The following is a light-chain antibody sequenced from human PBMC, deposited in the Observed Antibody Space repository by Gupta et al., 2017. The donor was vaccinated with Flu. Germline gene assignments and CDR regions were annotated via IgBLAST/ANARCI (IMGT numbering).Light chain of an antibody. CDR2: AST. J-gene: IGKJ2*01. CDR3: QQRPRKLLMYT. Sequence: SLSASVGDRVTITCRASQTIDTYLNWYKKKPGKAPRLLIYASTSLQRGVKSRFSGSGDGTDFTLTINSRRPEDSASYYCQQRPRKLLMYTFGQGTKVEI. CDR1: QTIDTY. V-gene: IGKV1-39*01.